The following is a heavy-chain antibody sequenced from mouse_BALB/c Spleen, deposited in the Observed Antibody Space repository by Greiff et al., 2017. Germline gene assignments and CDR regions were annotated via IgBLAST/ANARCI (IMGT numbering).Heavy chain of an antibody. CDR1: GFTFSSYG. V-gene: IGHV5-6*01. J-gene: IGHJ3*01. CDR2: ISSGGSYT. Sequence: EVQLVESGGDLVKPGGSLKLSCAASGFTFSSYGMSWVRQTPDKRLEWVATISSGGSYTYYPDSVKGRFTISRDNAKNTLYLQMSSLKSEDTAMYYCARQDYGSSYVYWGQGTLVTVSA. D-gene: IGHD1-1*01. CDR3: ARQDYGSSYVY.